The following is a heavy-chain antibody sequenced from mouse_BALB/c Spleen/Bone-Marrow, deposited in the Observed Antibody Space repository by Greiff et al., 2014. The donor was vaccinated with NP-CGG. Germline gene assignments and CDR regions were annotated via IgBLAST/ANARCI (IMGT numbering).Heavy chain of an antibody. D-gene: IGHD1-1*01. V-gene: IGHV1-87*01. CDR3: AREGYYYGSSIYYAMDY. J-gene: IGHJ4*01. CDR1: GYTFTSYW. Sequence: QVHVKQSGAELARPGASVKLSCKASGYTFTSYWMQWVKQRPGQGLEWIGAIYPGNGDTRYTQKFKGKATLTADKSSSTAYMKFSSLASEDSAVYYCAREGYYYGSSIYYAMDYWGQGTSVTVSS. CDR2: IYPGNGDT.